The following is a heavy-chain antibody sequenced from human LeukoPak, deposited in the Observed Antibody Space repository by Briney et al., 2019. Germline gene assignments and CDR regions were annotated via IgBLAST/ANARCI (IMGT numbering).Heavy chain of an antibody. CDR2: IYYSGST. J-gene: IGHJ6*02. D-gene: IGHD4-11*01. CDR3: ARDPRSTYYYSAMDV. Sequence: SQTLSLTCTVSGGSISSGDYYWSWIRQPPGKGLEWIGYIYYSGSTYYNPSLKSRVTISVDTSKNQFSLKLSSVTAADTAVYYCARDPRSTYYYSAMDVWGQGTTVTVSS. CDR1: GGSISSGDYY. V-gene: IGHV4-30-4*01.